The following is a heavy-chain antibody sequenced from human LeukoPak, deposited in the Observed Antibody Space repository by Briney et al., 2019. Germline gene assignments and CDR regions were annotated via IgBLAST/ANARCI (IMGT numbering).Heavy chain of an antibody. CDR2: IYPGDSDT. Sequence: GESLKTSCKGSGYSFTSYWIGWVRQMPGKGLEWMGIIYPGDSDTRYSPSFQGQVTITADKSISAAYLQWSSLRASDTAMYYCASPYCSGGSCPADAFDIWGQGTMVTVSS. D-gene: IGHD2-15*01. J-gene: IGHJ3*02. V-gene: IGHV5-51*01. CDR1: GYSFTSYW. CDR3: ASPYCSGGSCPADAFDI.